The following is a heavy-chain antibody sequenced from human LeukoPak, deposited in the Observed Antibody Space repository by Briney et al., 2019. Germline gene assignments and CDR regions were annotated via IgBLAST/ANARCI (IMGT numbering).Heavy chain of an antibody. CDR1: GYTFTGYY. CDR2: INPNSGGT. Sequence: ASVKVSCKASGYTFTGYYMHWVRQAPGQGLERMGWINPNSGGTNYAKKFQGRVTMTRDTSISTAYMGLSRLRSDDTAVYYCARDRADSSSRYWGQGTLVSVFS. J-gene: IGHJ4*02. D-gene: IGHD6-13*01. V-gene: IGHV1-2*02. CDR3: ARDRADSSSRY.